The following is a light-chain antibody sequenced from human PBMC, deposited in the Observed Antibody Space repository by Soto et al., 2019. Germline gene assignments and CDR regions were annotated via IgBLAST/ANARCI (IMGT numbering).Light chain of an antibody. Sequence: DIQMTQSPSTLSASVGYRVTITCRSTHIINRWLAWYQQKPGKAPKLLIYKASTLESGVPSRFSGTGSGTEFTLSIDSLQPDDFATYYCQQYHTSSITFGQGTRLEI. V-gene: IGKV1-5*03. CDR2: KAS. CDR3: QQYHTSSIT. J-gene: IGKJ5*01. CDR1: HIINRW.